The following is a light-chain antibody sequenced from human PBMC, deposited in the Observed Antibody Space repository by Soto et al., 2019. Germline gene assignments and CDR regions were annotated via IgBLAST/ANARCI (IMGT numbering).Light chain of an antibody. CDR1: QSVSSN. J-gene: IGKJ1*01. CDR3: QQYYNWPET. Sequence: IVLTQSPATLSVSPGERATLSCRASQSVSSNLAWYQQKPGQAPRLLIYGASTRATDIPARFSGSGSGTEFTLTISSLQSEDFGVFYCQQYYNWPETFGQGTKVDIK. CDR2: GAS. V-gene: IGKV3-15*01.